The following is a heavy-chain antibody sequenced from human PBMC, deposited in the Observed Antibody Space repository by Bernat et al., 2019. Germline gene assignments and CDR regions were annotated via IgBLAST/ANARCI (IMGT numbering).Heavy chain of an antibody. V-gene: IGHV4-61*02. Sequence: QVQLQKSGPGLVKPSQTLSLTCTVSGGSISSGSYYWSWIRQPAGKGLEWIGRIYTSGSTNYNPSLKSRVTISVDTSKNQFSLKLSSVTAADTAVYYCARIRYSGSLIDYWGQGTLVTVSS. CDR2: IYTSGST. J-gene: IGHJ4*02. D-gene: IGHD1-26*01. CDR3: ARIRYSGSLIDY. CDR1: GGSISSGSYY.